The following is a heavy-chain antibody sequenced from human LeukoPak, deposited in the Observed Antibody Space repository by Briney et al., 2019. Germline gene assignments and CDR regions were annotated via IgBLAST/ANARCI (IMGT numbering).Heavy chain of an antibody. D-gene: IGHD5-18*01. Sequence: ASVKVSCKVSGYTLSELSMHWVRQAPGKGLEWMGGFDPEDGEAIYAQEFQGRVTMTEDTSTDTGYMELSSLRSEDTAVYYCAAGRPYSLLDYWGQGTLVTVSS. CDR1: GYTLSELS. V-gene: IGHV1-24*01. CDR2: FDPEDGEA. CDR3: AAGRPYSLLDY. J-gene: IGHJ4*02.